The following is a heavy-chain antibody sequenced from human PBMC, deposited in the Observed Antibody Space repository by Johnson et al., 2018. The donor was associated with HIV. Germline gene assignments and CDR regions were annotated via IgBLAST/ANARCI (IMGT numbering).Heavy chain of an antibody. CDR2: ISGSGSYR. D-gene: IGHD6-6*01. J-gene: IGHJ3*02. CDR1: GFTFSDYY. CDR3: AKGVAARPWAFDI. Sequence: QVQLVESGGGVVQPGRSLRLSCVASGFTFSDYYMSWIRQAPGKGLEWVSYISGSGSYRDYSDSVKGRFTISRDNAKNSLFLQMNSLRAEDTAFYYCAKGVAARPWAFDIWGQGTMVTVSS. V-gene: IGHV3-11*04.